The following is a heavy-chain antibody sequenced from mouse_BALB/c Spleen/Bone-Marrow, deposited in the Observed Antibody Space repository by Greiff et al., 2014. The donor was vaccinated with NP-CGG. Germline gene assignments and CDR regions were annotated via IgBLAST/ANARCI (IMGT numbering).Heavy chain of an antibody. CDR2: IDPANGNT. D-gene: IGHD4-1*01. V-gene: IGHV14-3*02. CDR1: GFNIKDTY. Sequence: EVKLMESGAELVKPGASVKLSCTAFGFNIKDTYMHWVKQRPEQGLEWIGRIDPANGNTKYDPKFQGKATITADTSSNTAYLQLSSLTSEDTAVYYCARWEYYAMDYWGQGTSVTVSS. CDR3: ARWEYYAMDY. J-gene: IGHJ4*01.